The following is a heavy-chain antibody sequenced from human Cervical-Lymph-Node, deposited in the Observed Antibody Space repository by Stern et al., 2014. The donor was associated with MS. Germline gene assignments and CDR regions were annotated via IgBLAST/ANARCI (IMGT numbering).Heavy chain of an antibody. J-gene: IGHJ6*02. D-gene: IGHD3-22*01. V-gene: IGHV5-51*01. Sequence: VQLVQSGAEVKQPGESLKISCKGSGNTFTNYWIAWVRQMPGKGLEWMGIIYPGDSDTRYRPSFRGQFTIPGDKSSSTAYLQWSSLKASDTAMYLCARTYYYDTSGETYGMDVWGQGTTVTVSS. CDR1: GNTFTNYW. CDR2: IYPGDSDT. CDR3: ARTYYYDTSGETYGMDV.